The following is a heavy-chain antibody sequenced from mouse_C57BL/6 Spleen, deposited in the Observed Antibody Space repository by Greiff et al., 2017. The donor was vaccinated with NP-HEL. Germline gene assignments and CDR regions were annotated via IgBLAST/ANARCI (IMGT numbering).Heavy chain of an antibody. CDR1: FSSFPSSH. CDR3: AREEVYGSSSYYFDY. Sequence: VQLQQSGPELGKTGASVQRTCPASFSSFPSSHIHFFPHINLKSLEWIGVINPNYGTTSYNQKFKGKATLTVDQSSSTAYMQLNSLTSEDSAVYYCAREEVYGSSSYYFDYWGQGTTLTVSS. V-gene: IGHV1-39*01. D-gene: IGHD1-1*01. J-gene: IGHJ2*01. CDR2: INPNYGTT.